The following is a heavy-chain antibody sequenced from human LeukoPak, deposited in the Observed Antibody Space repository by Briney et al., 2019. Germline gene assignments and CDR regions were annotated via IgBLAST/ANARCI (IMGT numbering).Heavy chain of an antibody. J-gene: IGHJ4*02. CDR3: AREGYYDSSGYSQDWDY. V-gene: IGHV3-7*01. CDR2: IKEDGSEK. D-gene: IGHD3-22*01. CDR1: AFTFTNYW. Sequence: GGSLRLSCAASAFTFTNYWMSWVRQAPGKGLEWVANIKEDGSEKYYVDSVKGRFTISRDNAKNSLYLQMNSLRAEDTAVYYCAREGYYDSSGYSQDWDYWGQGTLVTVSS.